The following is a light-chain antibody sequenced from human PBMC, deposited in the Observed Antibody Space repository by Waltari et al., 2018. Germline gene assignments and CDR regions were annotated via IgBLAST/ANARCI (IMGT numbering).Light chain of an antibody. J-gene: IGKJ1*01. CDR2: TAS. Sequence: DIQMTQSPSTLSASVGDRVTITCRASQSISSWLAWYQQKPGKAPKLLIHTASNLQSGVPSRFSGSGSGTEFTLTISSLQPDDFATYYCQQYNSYSRTFGQGTKVEIK. V-gene: IGKV1-5*03. CDR3: QQYNSYSRT. CDR1: QSISSW.